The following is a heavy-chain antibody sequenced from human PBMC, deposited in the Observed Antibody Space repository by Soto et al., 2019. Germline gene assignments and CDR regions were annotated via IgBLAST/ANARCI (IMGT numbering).Heavy chain of an antibody. V-gene: IGHV4-4*02. Sequence: SETLSLTCAVSGGSISSSNWWSWVRQPPGKGLEWIGEIYHSGSTNYNPSLKSRVTISVDKSKNQFSLKLSSVTAADTAVYYCARDLEPRRNYDFWSGYDRPGYYYYYGMDVWGQGTTVTVSS. J-gene: IGHJ6*02. CDR3: ARDLEPRRNYDFWSGYDRPGYYYYYGMDV. CDR2: IYHSGST. D-gene: IGHD3-3*01. CDR1: GGSISSSNW.